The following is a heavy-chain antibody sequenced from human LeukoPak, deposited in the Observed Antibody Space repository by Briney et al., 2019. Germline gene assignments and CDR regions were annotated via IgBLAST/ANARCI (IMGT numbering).Heavy chain of an antibody. D-gene: IGHD7-27*01. J-gene: IGHJ2*01. CDR3: ARDYTGDGYWYFDL. V-gene: IGHV4-59*01. CDR1: GGSISSYY. CDR2: IYYSGST. Sequence: KPSETLSLTCTVSGGSISSYYWSWIRQPPGKGLEWIGYIYYSGSTNYNPSLKSRVTISVDTSKNQFSLKLSSVTAADTAVYYCARDYTGDGYWYFDLWGRGTLVTVSS.